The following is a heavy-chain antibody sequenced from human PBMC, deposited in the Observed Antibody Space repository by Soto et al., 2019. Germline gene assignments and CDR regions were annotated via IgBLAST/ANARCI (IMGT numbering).Heavy chain of an antibody. CDR2: IYYSGST. J-gene: IGHJ6*03. V-gene: IGHV4-59*08. CDR1: GGSISSYY. D-gene: IGHD2-2*01. Sequence: SETLSLTCTVSGGSISSYYWSWIRQPPGKGLEWIGYIYYSGSTNYNPSLKSRVTISVDTSKNQFSLKLSSVTAADTAVYYCARLGGRYCSSTSCYGGYYYYYMDVWGKGTKVTVSS. CDR3: ARLGGRYCSSTSCYGGYYYYYMDV.